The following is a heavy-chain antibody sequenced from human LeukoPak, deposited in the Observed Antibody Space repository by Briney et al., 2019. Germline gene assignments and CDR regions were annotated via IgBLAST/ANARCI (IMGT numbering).Heavy chain of an antibody. Sequence: GGSLTLSCAASGFTFSSYNMNWVRQAPGKGLDWVSSISISISYIYYADSVKGRFTISRDNARNSLYLQMNSLRAEDTAVYFCARDGVISTGYQLLSGIYYGMDVWGQGTTVTVSS. CDR1: GFTFSSYN. J-gene: IGHJ6*02. CDR3: ARDGVISTGYQLLSGIYYGMDV. CDR2: ISISISYI. V-gene: IGHV3-21*01. D-gene: IGHD2-2*01.